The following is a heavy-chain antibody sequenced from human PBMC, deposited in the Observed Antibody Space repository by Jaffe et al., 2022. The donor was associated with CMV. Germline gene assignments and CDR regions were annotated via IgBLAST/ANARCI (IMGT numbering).Heavy chain of an antibody. CDR1: GGSISSSSYY. Sequence: QLQLQESGPGLVKPSETLSLTCTVSGGSISSSSYYWGWIRQPPGKGLEWIGSIYYSGSTYYNPSLKSRVTISVDTSKNQFSLKLSSVTAADTAVYYCARGYCSSTSCPSRNATASSFYYYYGMDVWGQGTTVTVSS. V-gene: IGHV4-39*01. CDR2: IYYSGST. D-gene: IGHD2-2*01. CDR3: ARGYCSSTSCPSRNATASSFYYYYGMDV. J-gene: IGHJ6*02.